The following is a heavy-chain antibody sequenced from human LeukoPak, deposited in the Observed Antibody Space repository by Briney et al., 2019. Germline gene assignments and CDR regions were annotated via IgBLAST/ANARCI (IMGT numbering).Heavy chain of an antibody. D-gene: IGHD3-16*02. CDR2: IIPIFGTA. Sequence: SVKVSCKASGGTFSSYAISWVRQAPGQGLEWMGRIIPIFGTANFAQKFQGRVTITTDESTSTAYMELSSLRSEDTAVYYCARLGDDYVWGNYRSSYFDYWGQGTLVTVSS. CDR3: ARLGDDYVWGNYRSSYFDY. V-gene: IGHV1-69*05. J-gene: IGHJ4*02. CDR1: GGTFSSYA.